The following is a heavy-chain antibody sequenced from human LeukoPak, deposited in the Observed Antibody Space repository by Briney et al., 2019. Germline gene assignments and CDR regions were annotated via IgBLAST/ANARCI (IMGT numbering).Heavy chain of an antibody. V-gene: IGHV1-46*01. J-gene: IGHJ4*02. CDR1: GYTFTSYY. Sequence: APVKVSCTASGYTFTSYYMHWVRQAPGQGLEWMGVINTSGANTGYAQKFQGRVTMTRDTSTSTVYMELSRLRSEDTAVYYCARGPAAANFDYWGQGTLVTVSS. D-gene: IGHD6-25*01. CDR3: ARGPAAANFDY. CDR2: INTSGANT.